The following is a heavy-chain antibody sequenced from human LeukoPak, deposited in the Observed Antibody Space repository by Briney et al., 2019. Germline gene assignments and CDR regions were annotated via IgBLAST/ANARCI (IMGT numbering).Heavy chain of an antibody. CDR3: ARGGRVATATGTFDP. D-gene: IGHD1-14*01. Sequence: KVQGRVTMTRNTSISTAYMELSSLRSEDTAVYYCARGGRVATATGTFDPWGQGTLVTVSS. J-gene: IGHJ5*02. V-gene: IGHV1-8*01.